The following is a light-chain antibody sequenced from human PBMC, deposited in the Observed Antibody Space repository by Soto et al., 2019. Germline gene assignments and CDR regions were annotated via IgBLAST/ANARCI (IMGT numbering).Light chain of an antibody. V-gene: IGKV3-20*01. CDR1: QSVSSSY. CDR3: QQYGSSPAGT. J-gene: IGKJ1*01. Sequence: GGLTLSPGERATVSCRARQSVSSSYLAWYQQKPGQAPRLLIYGASSGATGIPDRFSGSGSGTDFTLTISRLEPEDFAVYYCQQYGSSPAGTFGQGTKVDIK. CDR2: GAS.